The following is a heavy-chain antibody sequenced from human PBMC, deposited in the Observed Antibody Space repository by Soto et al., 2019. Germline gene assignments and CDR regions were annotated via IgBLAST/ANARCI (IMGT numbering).Heavy chain of an antibody. Sequence: VQLVESGGVVVQPGGSLRLSCAASEFTFSDYAMRWVRQAPGKGLEWVAVVSHDGRNTHYADSVKGRFSISRDSSKNTVSLEMTSLRAEDTAVYYCAKGGRQWLVTSDFNYWGQGALVTVS. V-gene: IGHV3-30*18. CDR1: EFTFSDYA. J-gene: IGHJ4*02. CDR3: AKGGRQWLVTSDFNY. CDR2: VSHDGRNT. D-gene: IGHD6-19*01.